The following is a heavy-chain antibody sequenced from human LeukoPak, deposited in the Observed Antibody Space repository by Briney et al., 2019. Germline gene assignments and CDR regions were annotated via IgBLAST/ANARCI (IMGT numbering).Heavy chain of an antibody. J-gene: IGHJ5*02. CDR2: IYTSGST. CDR3: ARGCTDYYDSSGYYYNWFDP. D-gene: IGHD3-22*01. V-gene: IGHV4-4*07. CDR1: GGSISSYY. Sequence: SETLSLTCTVSGGSISSYYWSWIRQPAGKGLEWIGRIYTSGSTNYNPSLKSRVTISVDTSKNQFSLKLSSVTAADTAVYYCARGCTDYYDSSGYYYNWFDPWGQGTLVTVSS.